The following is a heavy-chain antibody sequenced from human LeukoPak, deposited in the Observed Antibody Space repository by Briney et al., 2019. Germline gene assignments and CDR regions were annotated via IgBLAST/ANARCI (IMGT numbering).Heavy chain of an antibody. D-gene: IGHD5-12*01. J-gene: IGHJ4*02. V-gene: IGHV4-59*01. CDR1: GGSIRTYY. CDR2: IYYSGTT. CDR3: ARVTGYDWESSYDY. Sequence: SETLSLTCTVSGGSIRTYYWSWIRQPPGKGLECICYIYYSGTTNYNPSLKSRVPISVDTSKNQFSLKLSSVTAADTAVYYCARVTGYDWESSYDYWGQGTLVTVS.